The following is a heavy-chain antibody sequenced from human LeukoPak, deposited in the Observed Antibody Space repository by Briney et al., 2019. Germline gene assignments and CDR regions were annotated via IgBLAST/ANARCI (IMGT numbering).Heavy chain of an antibody. V-gene: IGHV3-11*04. D-gene: IGHD6-19*01. Sequence: PGGSLRLSCASSVLTYNNSWMSWVRQAPGKGLEGVSFISSSGILIYYADSVKGRFTISRDNGKNSLFLQMDSLGVEDTSFYYCVKVSGSGWQFDGWGQRTLVTVSS. CDR1: VLTYNNSW. J-gene: IGHJ4*02. CDR2: ISSSGILI. CDR3: VKVSGSGWQFDG.